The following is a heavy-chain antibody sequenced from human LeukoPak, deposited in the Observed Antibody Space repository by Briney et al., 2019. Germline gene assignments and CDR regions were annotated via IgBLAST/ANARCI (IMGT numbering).Heavy chain of an antibody. Sequence: GGSLRLSCAASGFTFSTYGMHWVRQAPGKGLEWVAVISYDGSNKYYADSVKGRFTISRDNSKNTLYLQMNSLRAEGTAVYYCAKDWGNWGYGYYFDPWGQGTLVTVSS. CDR2: ISYDGSNK. CDR3: AKDWGNWGYGYYFDP. V-gene: IGHV3-30*18. D-gene: IGHD7-27*01. CDR1: GFTFSTYG. J-gene: IGHJ4*02.